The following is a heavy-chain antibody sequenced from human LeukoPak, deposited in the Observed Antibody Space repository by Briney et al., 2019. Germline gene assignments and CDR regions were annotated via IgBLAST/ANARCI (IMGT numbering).Heavy chain of an antibody. J-gene: IGHJ5*02. Sequence: SETLSLTCTVSGGSISSYYWSWIRQPPGKGLEWIGYISYSGSANFNPSLKSRVTISVDTSKNQFSLKLSSVTAADTAVYYCAREGTAGTNLNWFDPWGQGTLATVSS. CDR3: AREGTAGTNLNWFDP. V-gene: IGHV4-59*01. CDR1: GGSISSYY. CDR2: ISYSGSA. D-gene: IGHD1-1*01.